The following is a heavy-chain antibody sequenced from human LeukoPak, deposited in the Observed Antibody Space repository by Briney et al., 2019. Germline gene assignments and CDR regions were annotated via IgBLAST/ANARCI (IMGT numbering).Heavy chain of an antibody. J-gene: IGHJ4*02. D-gene: IGHD6-25*01. Sequence: GGSLRLSCTASGFTFSSYAMDWVRQAPGKGLDWIAVISGNGDSTHYADSVKGRFTISRDNSRNTVYLQMNSLRAEDTAIYYCAKDSGFDYWGQGTLVTVSS. V-gene: IGHV3-23*01. CDR2: ISGNGDST. CDR3: AKDSGFDY. CDR1: GFTFSSYA.